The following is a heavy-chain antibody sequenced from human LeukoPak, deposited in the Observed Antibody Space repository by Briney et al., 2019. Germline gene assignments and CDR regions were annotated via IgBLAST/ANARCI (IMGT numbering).Heavy chain of an antibody. D-gene: IGHD3-3*01. J-gene: IGHJ5*02. CDR3: ARQEPNYDFWSGNTYNWFDP. V-gene: IGHV5-51*01. CDR2: IYPGDSDT. CDR1: GYSFTSYW. Sequence: GESLKISCKGSGYSFTSYWIGWVRQMPGKGLEWMGIIYPGDSDTRYSPSFQGQVTISADKSISTAYLQWSSLKASDTAMYYCARQEPNYDFWSGNTYNWFDPWGQGTLVTVSS.